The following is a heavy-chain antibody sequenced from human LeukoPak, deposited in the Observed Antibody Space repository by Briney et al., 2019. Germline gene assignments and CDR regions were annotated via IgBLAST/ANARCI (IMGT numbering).Heavy chain of an antibody. J-gene: IGHJ4*02. CDR1: GFTFSSYG. CDR3: ARDGLLWFGELSRLPDY. Sequence: QPGGSLRLSCEASGFTFSSYGMHWVRQAPGGGLEWVAVISYDGSDKKYGDSAKGRFTISRDNAKNTLYLQMNSLRAEDTAVYYCARDGLLWFGELSRLPDYWGQGTLVTVSS. D-gene: IGHD3-10*01. V-gene: IGHV3-30*03. CDR2: ISYDGSDK.